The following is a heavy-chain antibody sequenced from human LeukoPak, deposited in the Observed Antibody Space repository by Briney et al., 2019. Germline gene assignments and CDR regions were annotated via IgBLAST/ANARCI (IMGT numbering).Heavy chain of an antibody. CDR3: ARALARSSGSYGPSIDY. CDR1: GGSFSGYY. Sequence: SETLSLTCAVYGGSFSGYYWSWIRQPPGKGLEWIGEINHSGSTNYNPSLKSRVTISVDTSKNQFSLKLSSVTAADTAVYYCARALARSSGSYGPSIDYWGQGTLVTVSS. J-gene: IGHJ4*02. CDR2: INHSGST. D-gene: IGHD3-10*01. V-gene: IGHV4-34*01.